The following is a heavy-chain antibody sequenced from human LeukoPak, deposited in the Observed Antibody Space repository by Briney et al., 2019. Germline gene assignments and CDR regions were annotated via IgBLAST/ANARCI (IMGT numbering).Heavy chain of an antibody. J-gene: IGHJ5*02. V-gene: IGHV4-39*01. CDR3: ARGKRITIFGVVRKKNWFDP. CDR1: GGSISSSSYY. Sequence: SETLSLTCTVSGGSISSSSYYWGWIRQPPGKGLEWIGSIYYSGSTYYNPSLKSRVTISVDTSKNQFSLKLSSVTAADTAVYYCARGKRITIFGVVRKKNWFDPWGQGTLVTVSS. D-gene: IGHD3-3*01. CDR2: IYYSGST.